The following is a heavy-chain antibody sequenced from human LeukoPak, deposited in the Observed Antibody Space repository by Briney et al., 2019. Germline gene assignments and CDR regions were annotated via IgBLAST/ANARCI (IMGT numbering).Heavy chain of an antibody. CDR1: GFTFSSYA. V-gene: IGHV3-64D*06. CDR2: ISSNEGST. CDR3: VKVGVYYDSSGYRD. Sequence: GGSLRLSCSASGFTFSSYAMHWVRQAPGKGLEYVSAISSNEGSTYYADSVKGRFTISRDNSKNTLYLQMSSLRAEDTAVYYCVKVGVYYDSSGYRDWGQGTLVTVSS. J-gene: IGHJ4*02. D-gene: IGHD3-22*01.